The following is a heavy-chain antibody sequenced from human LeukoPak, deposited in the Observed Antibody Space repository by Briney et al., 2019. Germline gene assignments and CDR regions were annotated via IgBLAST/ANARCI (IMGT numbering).Heavy chain of an antibody. V-gene: IGHV5-51*01. J-gene: IGHJ4*02. CDR1: GYSFTSYW. Sequence: GESLKISCKGSGYSFTSYWIGWVRQMPGKGLEWMGIIYPGDSDTRYNPSFQGQVTISADKSISTAYLQWSSLKASDTAMYYCARHPDYYDSSGYYPGYYFDYWGQGTLVTVSS. CDR3: ARHPDYYDSSGYYPGYYFDY. CDR2: IYPGDSDT. D-gene: IGHD3-22*01.